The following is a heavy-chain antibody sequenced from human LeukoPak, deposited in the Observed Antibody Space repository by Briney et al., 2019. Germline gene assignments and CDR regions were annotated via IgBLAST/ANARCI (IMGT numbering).Heavy chain of an antibody. V-gene: IGHV3-7*01. CDR2: IKQDGSEK. Sequence: PGGSLRLSCAASGFTFSSYWMSWVRQAPGKGLEWVANIKQDGSEKYYVDSVKGRFTISRDNAKNSLYLQMNSLRAEDTAVYYCAREQHEATYYDYVWGEFDIWGQGTMVTVS. D-gene: IGHD3-16*01. CDR3: AREQHEATYYDYVWGEFDI. J-gene: IGHJ3*02. CDR1: GFTFSSYW.